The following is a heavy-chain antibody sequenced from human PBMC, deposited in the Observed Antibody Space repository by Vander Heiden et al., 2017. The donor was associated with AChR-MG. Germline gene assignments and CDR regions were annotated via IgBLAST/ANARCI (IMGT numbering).Heavy chain of an antibody. CDR2: IKQDESEK. CDR3: VRGSPGRNVGAFDM. CDR1: GLTFSSYW. Sequence: EVQLVASGGGLVQPGGPLRLSCAASGLTFSSYWMNWVRQAPGKGLEWVANIKQDESEKYFVDSVKGRFTISRDNAKTSLYLQMNSLRVEDTAIYYCVRGSPGRNVGAFDMWGQGTLVTVSS. J-gene: IGHJ3*02. V-gene: IGHV3-7*04. D-gene: IGHD1-1*01.